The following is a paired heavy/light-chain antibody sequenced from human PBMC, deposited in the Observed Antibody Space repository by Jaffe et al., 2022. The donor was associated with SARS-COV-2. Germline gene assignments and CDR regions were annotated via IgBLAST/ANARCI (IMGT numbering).Heavy chain of an antibody. J-gene: IGHJ1*01. CDR2: INAGNGDT. D-gene: IGHD2-2*01. CDR1: GYIFTSYT. V-gene: IGHV1-3*01. Sequence: QVQLVQSGAEVKKPGASVKVSCKASGYIFTSYTMHWVRQAPGQRLEWMGWINAGNGDTKYSQKFQGRVTITRDTPATTAYMELSSLRSEDTAVYYCARMYCTSIRCYNVDHWGQGTLVTVSS. CDR3: ARMYCTSIRCYNVDH.
Light chain of an antibody. CDR1: QSVSSN. V-gene: IGKV3-15*01. CDR3: QQYNNWPPLT. J-gene: IGKJ4*01. CDR2: GAS. Sequence: EVVMTQSPATLSVSPGERATLSCRASQSVSSNLAWYQHKPGQAPRLLIYGASTRATDIPARFSGSGSGTEFTLTISSLQSEDFAVYYCQQYNNWPPLTFGGGTKVEIK.